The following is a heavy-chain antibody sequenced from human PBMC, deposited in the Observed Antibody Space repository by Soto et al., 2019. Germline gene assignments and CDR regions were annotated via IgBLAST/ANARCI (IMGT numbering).Heavy chain of an antibody. D-gene: IGHD3-9*01. CDR3: ARDRFYNIMTGYYENWFDP. V-gene: IGHV1-18*01. CDR1: GYTFTNYG. Sequence: ASVKVSCKASGYTFTNYGISWVRQAPGQGLEWMGWISAYDGHTNYAQTFQDRVTMSTEKFTSTAYMELRSLTSDDTAVYYCARDRFYNIMTGYYENWFDPWGQGTLVTVSS. CDR2: ISAYDGHT. J-gene: IGHJ5*02.